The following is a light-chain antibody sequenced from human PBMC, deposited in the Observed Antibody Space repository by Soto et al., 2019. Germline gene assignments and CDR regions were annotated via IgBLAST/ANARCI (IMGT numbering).Light chain of an antibody. CDR3: QSYDSSLSGYV. V-gene: IGLV1-40*01. Sequence: QSVLTQPPSVSGAPGQRVTISCTGSSSNIGSGYDLHWYQQLPGTAPRLLIYGNSNRPSGVPDRFSGSKSGTSASLAITGLQPDDEADYYCQSYDSSLSGYVFGTGTKLTVL. CDR2: GNS. CDR1: SSNIGSGYD. J-gene: IGLJ1*01.